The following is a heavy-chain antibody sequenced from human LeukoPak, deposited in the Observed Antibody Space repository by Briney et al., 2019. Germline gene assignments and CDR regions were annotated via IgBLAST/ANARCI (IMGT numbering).Heavy chain of an antibody. CDR3: ARQYCSSTNCYYFDY. Sequence: SETLSLTCTVSGGSISSYSWSWIRQPPGKGLEWIGYIYYSGSTNYNPSLKSRVTISVDTSKNQFSLTLSSVTAADTAVYYCARQYCSSTNCYYFDYWGQGTLVTVSS. D-gene: IGHD2-2*01. CDR2: IYYSGST. CDR1: GGSISSYS. J-gene: IGHJ4*02. V-gene: IGHV4-59*01.